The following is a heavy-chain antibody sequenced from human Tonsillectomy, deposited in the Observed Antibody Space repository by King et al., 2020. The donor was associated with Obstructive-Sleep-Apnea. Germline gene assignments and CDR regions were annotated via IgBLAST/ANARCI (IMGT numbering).Heavy chain of an antibody. J-gene: IGHJ2*01. CDR1: GFTFNNYG. D-gene: IGHD2-8*01. CDR2: MSYDGSDK. V-gene: IGHV3-30*18. CDR3: AKEVDSDCTKNRCYSWYFDL. Sequence: VQLVESGGGVVQPGRSLRLSCAASGFTFNNYGIHWVRQTPGKGLEWVALMSYDGSDKYYADSVKGRFTISRDNSKNTLYLQMNSLRNEDTAVYYCAKEVDSDCTKNRCYSWYFDLWGRGTLVSVSS.